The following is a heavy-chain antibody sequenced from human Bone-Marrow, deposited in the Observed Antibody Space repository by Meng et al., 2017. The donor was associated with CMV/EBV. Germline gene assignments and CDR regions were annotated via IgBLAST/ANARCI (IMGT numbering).Heavy chain of an antibody. CDR1: GYTFTSYG. J-gene: IGHJ5*02. CDR2: ISAYNGNT. CDR3: ARDAPGGPAEDTSNWFEP. D-gene: IGHD2-2*01. V-gene: IGHV1-18*01. Sequence: ASVKVSCKASGYTFTSYGISWVRQAPGQGLEWMGWISAYNGNTNYAQKLQGRVTMTTDTSTSTAYMELRSLRSDDTAVYYCARDAPGGPAEDTSNWFEPWGQGTLVTVSS.